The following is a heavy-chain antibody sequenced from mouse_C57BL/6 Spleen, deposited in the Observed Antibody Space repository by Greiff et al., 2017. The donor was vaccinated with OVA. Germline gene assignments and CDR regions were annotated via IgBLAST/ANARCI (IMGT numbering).Heavy chain of an antibody. D-gene: IGHD1-1*01. V-gene: IGHV1-52*01. CDR1: GYTFTSYW. J-gene: IGHJ2*01. Sequence: QVQLQQPGAELVRPGSSVKLSCKASGYTFTSYWMHWVKQRPIQGLEWIGNIDPSDSETHYNQKFKDKATLTVDKSSSTAYMQLSSLTSEDSAVYYGAREGPTVVGSYWGQGTTLTVSS. CDR2: IDPSDSET. CDR3: AREGPTVVGSY.